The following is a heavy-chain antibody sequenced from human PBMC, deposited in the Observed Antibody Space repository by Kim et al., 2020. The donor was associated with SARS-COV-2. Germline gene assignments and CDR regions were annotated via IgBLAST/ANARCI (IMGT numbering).Heavy chain of an antibody. CDR1: DDSMRSRSYS. CDR3: ARRLFYDPYYFDS. CDR2: IDFSGNR. V-gene: IGHV4-39*02. Sequence: SETLSLTCSVSDDSMRSRSYSWAWVRRPPGKGLEWLGTIDFSGNRYYRRSIKSRVTMSIDTSKNYFSLNLISVTAADTAVYYCARRLFYDPYYFDSWGPGTLVNVSS. D-gene: IGHD3-3*01. J-gene: IGHJ4*02.